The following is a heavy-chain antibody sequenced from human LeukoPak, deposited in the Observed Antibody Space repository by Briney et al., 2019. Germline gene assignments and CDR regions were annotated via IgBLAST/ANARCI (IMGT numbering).Heavy chain of an antibody. Sequence: PSETLSLTCAVYGGSFSGYYWSWIRQPPGKGLEWIGYIYYSGSTNYNPSLKSRVTISVDTSKNQFSLKLSSVTAADTAVYYCARGSSFGEQHYWGQGTLVTVSS. CDR3: ARGSSFGEQHY. J-gene: IGHJ4*02. D-gene: IGHD3-10*01. V-gene: IGHV4-59*01. CDR1: GGSFSGYY. CDR2: IYYSGST.